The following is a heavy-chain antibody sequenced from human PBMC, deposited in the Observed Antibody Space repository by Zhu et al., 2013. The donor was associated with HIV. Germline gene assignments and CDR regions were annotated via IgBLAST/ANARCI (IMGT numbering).Heavy chain of an antibody. CDR3: ARVRSLSGAFDL. CDR1: GYMFTRYG. D-gene: IGHD3-10*01. V-gene: IGHV1-18*01. J-gene: IGHJ3*01. CDR2: ISAYNGNT. Sequence: QVQLVQSGAEVKKPGAQXRSPAKASGYMFTRYGISWVRQAPGQGLEWMGWISAYNGNTNYAQKLQGRVTMSTDTSTSTTYMELGSLRSDDSAVYYCARVRSLSGAFDLWGQGTMVTVSS.